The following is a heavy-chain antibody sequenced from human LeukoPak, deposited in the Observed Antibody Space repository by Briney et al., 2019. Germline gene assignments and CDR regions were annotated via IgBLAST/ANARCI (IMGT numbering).Heavy chain of an antibody. Sequence: PGGSLRLSCAASGFTFSTYSMNWVRQAPGEGLEWVSYISSSSSTIFYADSVKGRFPISRDNAKNSMYLQMNSLRAEDTALYYCARGQQLGGFYYYYYMDVWGKGTTVTVSS. J-gene: IGHJ6*03. D-gene: IGHD6-6*01. CDR2: ISSSSSTI. CDR3: ARGQQLGGFYYYYYMDV. V-gene: IGHV3-48*01. CDR1: GFTFSTYS.